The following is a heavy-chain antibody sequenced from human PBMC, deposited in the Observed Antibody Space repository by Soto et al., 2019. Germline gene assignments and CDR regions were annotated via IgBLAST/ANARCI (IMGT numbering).Heavy chain of an antibody. CDR2: ISPKSGGT. V-gene: IGHV1-2*02. J-gene: IGHJ5*02. CDR3: ARDSSTFNNWFDP. Sequence: ASVKVSCKASGYTFTGYYMHWVRQAPGQGFEWMGRISPKSGGTNYAQKSQGRVTLTTDTSTTTACMELRSLRSDDTAVYYCARDSSTFNNWFDPWGQGTLVTVSS. CDR1: GYTFTGYY. D-gene: IGHD6-13*01.